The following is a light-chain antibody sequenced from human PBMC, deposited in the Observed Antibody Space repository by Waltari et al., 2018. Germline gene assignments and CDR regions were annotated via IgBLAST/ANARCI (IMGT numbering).Light chain of an antibody. V-gene: IGLV2-14*03. CDR3: SSYTSSNTLV. CDR1: SSDVGGYNF. J-gene: IGLJ1*01. CDR2: DVS. Sequence: QSALTQPASVSGSPGQSITISCTGSSSDVGGYNFVSWYQQHPGKAPKLMIYDVSNRPSGVANRFSGSKSGNTASLTISGLQAEDEADYYCSSYTSSNTLVFGTGTKVTIL.